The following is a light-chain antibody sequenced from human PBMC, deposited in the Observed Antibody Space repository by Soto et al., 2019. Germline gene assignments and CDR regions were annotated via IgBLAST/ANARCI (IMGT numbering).Light chain of an antibody. Sequence: DIQMTQSPSSLCATVGDRVTITCQASQDISNCLNWYQQKPGKAPKLLIYDASNLETGVPSRFSGSGSGTDFPFTISSLQPKDIATYYCQQYDNLLTWTFGQGTKVEIK. CDR2: DAS. CDR1: QDISNC. CDR3: QQYDNLLTWT. J-gene: IGKJ1*01. V-gene: IGKV1-33*01.